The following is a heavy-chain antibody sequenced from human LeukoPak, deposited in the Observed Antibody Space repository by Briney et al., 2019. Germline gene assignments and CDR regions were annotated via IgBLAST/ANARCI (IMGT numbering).Heavy chain of an antibody. V-gene: IGHV5-51*01. CDR1: GYSFSNYW. D-gene: IGHD2-21*02. CDR2: IYPGDSDT. Sequence: LGESLKISCKGSGYSFSNYWIGWVRQMPGKGLEWMGSIYPGDSDTRYSPSFQGQVTISADKSISTAYLQWSSLKASDTAMYYCARPQARRLVTAFDAFDIWGQGTMVTVSS. CDR3: ARPQARRLVTAFDAFDI. J-gene: IGHJ3*02.